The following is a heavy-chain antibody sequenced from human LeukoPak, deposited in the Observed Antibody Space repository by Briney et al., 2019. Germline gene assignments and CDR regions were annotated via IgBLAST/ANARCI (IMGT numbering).Heavy chain of an antibody. D-gene: IGHD5-12*01. J-gene: IGHJ4*02. CDR1: GGTFTSYD. CDR3: ARVEAGYGGYVDY. CDR2: ISAYNGNT. V-gene: IGHV1-18*01. Sequence: ASVKVSCKASGGTFTSYDINWVRQATGQGLEWMGWISAYNGNTNYAQKLQGRVTMTTDTSTSTAYMELRSLRSDDTAVYYCARVEAGYGGYVDYWGQGTLVTVSS.